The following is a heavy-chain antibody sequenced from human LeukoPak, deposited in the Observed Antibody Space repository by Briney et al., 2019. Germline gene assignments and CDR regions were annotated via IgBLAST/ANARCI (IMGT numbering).Heavy chain of an antibody. CDR3: ARATYYYDSSGYYLGY. CDR2: ISDSGGST. V-gene: IGHV3-64*04. CDR1: GFPFSSYA. Sequence: GGSLRLSCSASGFPFSSYAMHWVRQAPGKGLEYVSAISDSGGSTYYADSVKGRFTISRDNSKNTLYLQMNSLRAEDTAVYYCARATYYYDSSGYYLGYWGQGTLVTVSS. D-gene: IGHD3-22*01. J-gene: IGHJ4*02.